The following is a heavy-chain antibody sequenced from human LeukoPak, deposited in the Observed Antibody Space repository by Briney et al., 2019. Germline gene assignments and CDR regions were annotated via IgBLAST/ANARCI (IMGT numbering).Heavy chain of an antibody. CDR2: INPNSGDT. CDR3: ARDYCSSTSCLFDY. Sequence: ASVKVSCKTSGYTFTGYHMHWVRQAPGQGPEWMGRINPNSGDTNYAQKFQGRVTMTRDTSISTAYMELSRLTSGDTAMYYCARDYCSSTSCLFDYWGQGTLVTVSS. CDR1: GYTFTGYH. J-gene: IGHJ4*02. V-gene: IGHV1-2*06. D-gene: IGHD2-2*01.